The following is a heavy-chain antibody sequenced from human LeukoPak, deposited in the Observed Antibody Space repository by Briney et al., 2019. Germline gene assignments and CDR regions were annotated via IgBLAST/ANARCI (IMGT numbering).Heavy chain of an antibody. CDR3: ARAHSSGCQTEKFKFDY. V-gene: IGHV4-61*01. CDR1: GGSVSSGSYY. CDR2: IYYSGST. J-gene: IGHJ4*02. Sequence: SETLSLTCTVSGGSVSSGSYYWSWIRQPPGKGLEWIGYIYYSGSTNYNPSLKSRVTISVDTSKNQFSPKLSSVTAADTAVYYCARAHSSGCQTEKFKFDYWGQGTLVTVSS. D-gene: IGHD6-19*01.